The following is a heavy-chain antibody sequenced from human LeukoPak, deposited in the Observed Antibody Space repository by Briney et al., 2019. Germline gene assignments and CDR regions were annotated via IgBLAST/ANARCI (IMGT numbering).Heavy chain of an antibody. CDR3: AKDRRFGELSYAFDI. CDR2: ISGSGGST. D-gene: IGHD3-10*01. V-gene: IGHV3-23*01. J-gene: IGHJ3*02. CDR1: GFTFSSYA. Sequence: GGSLRLSCAASGFTFSSYAMSWVRQAPGKGLEWVSAISGSGGSTYYADSVKGRFTISRDNFKNTLYLQMNSLRAEDTAVYYCAKDRRFGELSYAFDIWGQGTMVTVSS.